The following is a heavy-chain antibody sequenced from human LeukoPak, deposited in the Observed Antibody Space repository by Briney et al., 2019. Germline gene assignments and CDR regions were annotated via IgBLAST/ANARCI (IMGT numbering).Heavy chain of an antibody. CDR1: GYSISSGYY. D-gene: IGHD3-22*01. Sequence: PSETLSLTCAVSGYSISSGYYWGWIRQPPGQGLEWIGSIYHSGSTYYNPSLKSRVTISVDTSKNQFSLKLSSVTAADTAVYYCARRRYYDGSGYLEWGQGTLLSVSS. V-gene: IGHV4-38-2*01. J-gene: IGHJ1*01. CDR3: ARRRYYDGSGYLE. CDR2: IYHSGST.